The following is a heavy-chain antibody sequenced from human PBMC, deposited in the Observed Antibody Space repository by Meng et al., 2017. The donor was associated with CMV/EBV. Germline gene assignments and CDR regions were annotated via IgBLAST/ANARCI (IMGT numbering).Heavy chain of an antibody. D-gene: IGHD3-16*02. CDR2: IYWNDDK. CDR1: GFSLSTSGVG. CDR3: ARTLLMITFGGVIVNDAFDI. J-gene: IGHJ3*02. V-gene: IGHV2-5*01. Sequence: SGPTLVKPTQTLTLTCTFSGFSLSTSGVGVGWIRQPPGKALEWLALIYWNDDKRYSPSLKSRLTITKDTSKNQVVLTMTNMDPVDTATYYCARTLLMITFGGVIVNDAFDIWGQGTMVTVSS.